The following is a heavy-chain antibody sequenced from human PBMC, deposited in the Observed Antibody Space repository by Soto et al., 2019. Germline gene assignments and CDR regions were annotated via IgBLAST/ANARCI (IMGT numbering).Heavy chain of an antibody. CDR2: INHSGST. Sequence: SETLSLTCAVYGGSFSGYYWSWIRQPPGKGLEWIGEINHSGSTNYNPSLKSRVTISVGTSKNQFSLKLSSVTAADTAVYYCARVSGIAAAGGWFDPWGQGTLVTVSS. J-gene: IGHJ5*02. CDR3: ARVSGIAAAGGWFDP. V-gene: IGHV4-34*01. CDR1: GGSFSGYY. D-gene: IGHD6-13*01.